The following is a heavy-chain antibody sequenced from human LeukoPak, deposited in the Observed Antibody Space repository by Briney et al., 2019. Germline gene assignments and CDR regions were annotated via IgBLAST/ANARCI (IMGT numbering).Heavy chain of an antibody. CDR2: IYYSGST. Sequence: SETLSLTCTVSGGSISSGGYSWSWIRQHPGKGLEWIGYIYYSGSTYYNPSLKSRVTISVDTSKNQFSLKLSSVTAADTAVYYCARDTPPRPGSVVVNYYGMDVWGQGTTVTVSS. V-gene: IGHV4-31*03. D-gene: IGHD3-22*01. CDR1: GGSISSGGYS. J-gene: IGHJ6*02. CDR3: ARDTPPRPGSVVVNYYGMDV.